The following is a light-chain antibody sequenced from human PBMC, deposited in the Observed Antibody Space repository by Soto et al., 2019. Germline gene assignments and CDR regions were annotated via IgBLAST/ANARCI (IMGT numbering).Light chain of an antibody. Sequence: QSVLTQPPSASGTPGQRVTISCSGSSSNIGSNSVNWYQHLPGTAPKLLIYGSDKRPSGVPDRFSGSKSGTSVSLAISGLQSEDEADYYCASWDDSLNAVMFGGGTKLTVL. CDR3: ASWDDSLNAVM. J-gene: IGLJ3*02. V-gene: IGLV1-44*01. CDR2: GSD. CDR1: SSNIGSNS.